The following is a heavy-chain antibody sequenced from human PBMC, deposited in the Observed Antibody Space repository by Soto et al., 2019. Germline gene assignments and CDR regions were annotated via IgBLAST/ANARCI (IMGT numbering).Heavy chain of an antibody. CDR2: IYYSGSA. V-gene: IGHV4-31*03. Sequence: SETLSLTCTFSVGSISSGGYYWSWIRHHPGKGLEWIGYIYYSGSAYYNPSLKSRVTISVDTSKNQFSLNLSSVTAADTAVYYCARAAARNYYDRRGAVEYWGQGTLVTVSS. CDR1: VGSISSGGYY. CDR3: ARAAARNYYDRRGAVEY. J-gene: IGHJ4*02. D-gene: IGHD3-22*01.